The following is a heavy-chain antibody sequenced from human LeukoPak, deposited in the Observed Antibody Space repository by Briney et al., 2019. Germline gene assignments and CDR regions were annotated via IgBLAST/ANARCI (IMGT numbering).Heavy chain of an antibody. V-gene: IGHV3-33*01. CDR3: ARDRSQYSSGWYDAFDI. CDR2: IWYDGSNK. Sequence: GRSLRLSCAASGFTFSSYGMHWVRQAPGKGLEWVAVIWYDGSNKYYADSVKGRFTISRDNSKITLYLQMNSLRAEDTAVYYCARDRSQYSSGWYDAFDIWGQGTMVTVSS. J-gene: IGHJ3*02. CDR1: GFTFSSYG. D-gene: IGHD6-19*01.